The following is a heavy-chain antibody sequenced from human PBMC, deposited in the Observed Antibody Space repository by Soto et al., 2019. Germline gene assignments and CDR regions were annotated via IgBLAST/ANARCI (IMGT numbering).Heavy chain of an antibody. CDR3: AKDLPLDPVIEGLQPKMDYYYYYGMDV. Sequence: EVQLLESGGGLVQPGGSLRLSCAASGFTFSSYAMSWVRQAPGKGLEWVSAISGSGGSTYYADSVKGRFTISRDNSKNTLYLQMNSLRAEDTAVYYCAKDLPLDPVIEGLQPKMDYYYYYGMDVWGQGTTVTVSS. V-gene: IGHV3-23*01. J-gene: IGHJ6*02. CDR1: GFTFSSYA. CDR2: ISGSGGST. D-gene: IGHD2-21*01.